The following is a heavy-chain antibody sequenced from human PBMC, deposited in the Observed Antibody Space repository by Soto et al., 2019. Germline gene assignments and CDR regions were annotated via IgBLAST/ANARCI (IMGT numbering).Heavy chain of an antibody. CDR3: ARDLDGLHDDTSGPFPRPG. CDR2: IHSSGSI. V-gene: IGHV4-30-4*01. D-gene: IGHD3-22*01. CDR1: GGSISSDDYY. Sequence: PSETLSLTGTVSGGSISSDDYYWSWIRQAPGRGLEWIGYIHSSGSIYYNPSLKSRATMSIDTAGNQFSLKVSSVTVADTAVYYCARDLDGLHDDTSGPFPRPGWGQGTLVTVSS. J-gene: IGHJ1*01.